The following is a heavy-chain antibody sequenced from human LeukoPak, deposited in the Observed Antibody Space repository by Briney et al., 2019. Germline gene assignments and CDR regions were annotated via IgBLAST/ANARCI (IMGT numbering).Heavy chain of an antibody. V-gene: IGHV3-33*01. J-gene: IGHJ5*02. Sequence: PGGSLRLSCAASGFTFSSYGMYWVRQAPGKGLEWVAVIWYDGSNKYYADSVKGRFTISRDNSKNTLYLQMNSLRAEDTAVYYCARGERGYSYGSFDPWGQGTLVTVSS. D-gene: IGHD5-18*01. CDR2: IWYDGSNK. CDR1: GFTFSSYG. CDR3: ARGERGYSYGSFDP.